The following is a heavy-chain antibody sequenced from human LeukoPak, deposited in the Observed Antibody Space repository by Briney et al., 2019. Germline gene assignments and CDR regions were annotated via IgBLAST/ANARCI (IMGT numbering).Heavy chain of an antibody. CDR2: ISAYNRNT. Sequence: ASVKVSCKASGYTYTSYGISWVRQAPGHGLEWMGWISAYNRNTNYAQKFQDRVTMTTDSSTTTAYMELRSLTSDDTALYYCARDTAVAYYGVDVWGQGTTVTVSS. V-gene: IGHV1-18*01. CDR3: ARDTAVAYYGVDV. D-gene: IGHD5-18*01. J-gene: IGHJ6*02. CDR1: GYTYTSYG.